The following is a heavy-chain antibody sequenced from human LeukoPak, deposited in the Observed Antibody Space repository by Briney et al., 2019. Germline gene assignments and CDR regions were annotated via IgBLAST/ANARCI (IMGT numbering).Heavy chain of an antibody. J-gene: IGHJ4*02. CDR1: GFTFSSYG. CDR3: AKRDGGNRFDY. V-gene: IGHV3-30*02. CDR2: IRYDGSHK. Sequence: PGGSLRLSCAASGFTFSSYGIHWVRQAPGKGLEWVAFIRYDGSHKYYADSVKGRFTISRDNSKNTLYLQMNSLRAEDTAVYYCAKRDGGNRFDYWGQGTLVTVSS. D-gene: IGHD4-23*01.